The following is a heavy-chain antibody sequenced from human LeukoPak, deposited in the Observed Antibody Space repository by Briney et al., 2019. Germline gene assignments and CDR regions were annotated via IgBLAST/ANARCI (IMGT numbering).Heavy chain of an antibody. V-gene: IGHV1-24*01. J-gene: IGHJ6*03. D-gene: IGHD5-24*01. CDR3: ARGGGGYNTLYYSYMDV. CDR2: FDPEDGEK. CDR1: GYTLTELS. Sequence: ASVKVSCKVSGYTLTELSMHWVRQAPGKGLEWMGGFDPEDGEKIYAQKFQGRVTITADKSTSTAYMELSSLRSEDTAVYYCARGGGGYNTLYYSYMDVWGKGTTVTVSS.